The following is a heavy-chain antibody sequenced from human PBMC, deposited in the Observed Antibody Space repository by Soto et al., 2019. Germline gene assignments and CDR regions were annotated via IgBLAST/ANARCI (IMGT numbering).Heavy chain of an antibody. CDR1: CYIFTNYH. CDR2: INPKSGGT. V-gene: IGHV1-2*04. CDR3: ARGDSTDWSNGVCWFFDNPDMDV. D-gene: IGHD2-8*01. J-gene: IGHJ6*02. Sequence: ASVQASFPASCYIFTNYHIHWVRQAPGQGLEWLGRINPKSGGTSTAQKFQGWVTMTTDTSISTASMELTRLTADDTAIYYCARGDSTDWSNGVCWFFDNPDMDVWGQGTAVTFSS.